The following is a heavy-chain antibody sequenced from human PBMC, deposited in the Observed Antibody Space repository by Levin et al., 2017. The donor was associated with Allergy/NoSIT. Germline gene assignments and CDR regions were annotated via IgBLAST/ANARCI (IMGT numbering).Heavy chain of an antibody. Sequence: SGPTLVKPTQTLTLTCTFSGFSLTTSGVGVGWIRQPPGKALEWLALIYWDDDKLYSPSLRSRLTITKDTSKNQVVLTMTNMDPVDTATYYCAHPGYCSSTSCSYYFDYWGQGTLVTVSS. CDR1: GFSLTTSGVG. J-gene: IGHJ4*02. CDR2: IYWDDDK. D-gene: IGHD2-2*01. CDR3: AHPGYCSSTSCSYYFDY. V-gene: IGHV2-5*02.